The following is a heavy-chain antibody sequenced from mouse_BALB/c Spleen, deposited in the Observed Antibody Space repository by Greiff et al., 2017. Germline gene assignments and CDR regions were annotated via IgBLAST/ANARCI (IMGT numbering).Heavy chain of an antibody. V-gene: IGHV5-6-3*01. CDR2: INSNGGST. CDR1: GFTFSSYG. D-gene: IGHD2-4*01. J-gene: IGHJ2*01. CDR3: ARATMITYFDY. Sequence: DVQLVESGGGLVQPGGSLKLSCAASGFTFSSYGMSWVRQTPDKRLELVATINSNGGSTYYPDSVKGRFTISRDNAKNTLYLQMSSLKSEDTAMYYCARATMITYFDYWGQGTTLTVSS.